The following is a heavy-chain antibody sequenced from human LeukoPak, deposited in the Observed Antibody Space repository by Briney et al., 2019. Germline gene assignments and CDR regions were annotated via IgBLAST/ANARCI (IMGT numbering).Heavy chain of an antibody. CDR3: ARSHSSSSAPPY. D-gene: IGHD6-6*01. CDR1: GFTFTSYS. V-gene: IGHV3-21*01. J-gene: IGHJ4*02. Sequence: GGSLRLSCAASGFTFTSYSMNWVRQAPGKGLEWVSSISSSSSYIYYADSVKGRFTISRDNSKNTLYLQMNSLRAEDTAVYYCARSHSSSSAPPYWGQGTLVTVSS. CDR2: ISSSSSYI.